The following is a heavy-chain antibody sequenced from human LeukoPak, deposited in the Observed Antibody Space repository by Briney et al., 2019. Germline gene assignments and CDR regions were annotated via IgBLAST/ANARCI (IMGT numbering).Heavy chain of an antibody. D-gene: IGHD1-26*01. CDR1: GGSISSSY. CDR3: ARDAVGATRRDYFDY. Sequence: SETLSLTCTVSGGSISSSYWSWIRQPPGKGLEWIGYIYYSGSTNYNPSLKSRVTMSVDTSNNQFSLKLSSVTAADTAVYYCARDAVGATRRDYFDYRGQGTLVTVSS. J-gene: IGHJ4*02. V-gene: IGHV4-59*01. CDR2: IYYSGST.